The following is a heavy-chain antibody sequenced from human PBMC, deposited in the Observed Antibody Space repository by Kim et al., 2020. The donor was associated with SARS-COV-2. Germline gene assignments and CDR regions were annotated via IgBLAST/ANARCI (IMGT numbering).Heavy chain of an antibody. V-gene: IGHV1-69*04. Sequence: SVKVSCKASGGTFSSYAISWVRQAPGQGLEWMGRIIPILGIANYAQKFQGRVTITADKSTSTAYMELSSLRSEDTAVYYCAREGIVVGAGAFDYWGQGTLVTVSS. J-gene: IGHJ4*02. CDR2: IIPILGIA. D-gene: IGHD2-15*01. CDR3: AREGIVVGAGAFDY. CDR1: GGTFSSYA.